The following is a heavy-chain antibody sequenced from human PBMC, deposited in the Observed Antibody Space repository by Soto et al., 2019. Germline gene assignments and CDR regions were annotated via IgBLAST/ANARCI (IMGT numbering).Heavy chain of an antibody. J-gene: IGHJ4*02. V-gene: IGHV3-23*01. Sequence: EVQLLESGGGLVQRGGSLRLSCAASGFTFSSYAMSWVRQAPGKGLEWVSALSGSGGSTYYADSVKGRFTISRDNFKNTLYLQMNSLRAEDTAVYYWAKPYSSRDIYEYWGQGTLVTVSS. D-gene: IGHD6-13*01. CDR2: LSGSGGST. CDR1: GFTFSSYA. CDR3: AKPYSSRDIYEY.